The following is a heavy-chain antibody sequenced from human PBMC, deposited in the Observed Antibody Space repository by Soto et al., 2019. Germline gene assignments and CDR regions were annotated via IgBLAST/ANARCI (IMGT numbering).Heavy chain of an antibody. CDR3: ARDKITGLFDY. J-gene: IGHJ4*02. Sequence: SETLSLTCTVSGGSISSSSYYWGWIRQPPGKGLGWIGTIFYTGNTYYNPSLKSRVTISVDTSKNQFSLKLTSVTAADTAVYYCARDKITGLFDYWGQGTLVTVSS. D-gene: IGHD2-8*02. CDR1: GGSISSSSYY. V-gene: IGHV4-39*07. CDR2: IFYTGNT.